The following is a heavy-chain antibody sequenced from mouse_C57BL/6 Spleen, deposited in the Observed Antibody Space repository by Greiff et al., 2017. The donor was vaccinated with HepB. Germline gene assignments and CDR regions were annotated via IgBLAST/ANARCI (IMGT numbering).Heavy chain of an antibody. CDR2: ISSGGSYT. CDR3: ARRTGDGAWFAY. Sequence: EVQVVESGGDLVKPGGSLKLSCAASGFTFSSYGMSWVRQTPDKRLEWVATISSGGSYTYYPDSVKGRFTISRDNAKNTLYLQMSSLKSEDTAMYYCARRTGDGAWFAYWGQGTLVTVSA. CDR1: GFTFSSYG. V-gene: IGHV5-6*01. J-gene: IGHJ3*01.